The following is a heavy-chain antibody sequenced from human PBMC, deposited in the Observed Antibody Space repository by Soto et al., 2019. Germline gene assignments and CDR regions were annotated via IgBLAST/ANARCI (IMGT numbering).Heavy chain of an antibody. Sequence: EVQLVESGGGLVQPGGSLRLSCAASGFTFSDHYMDWVRQAPGKGLEWVGRTRNKANSYTTEYAASVKGRFTISRDDSKNSLYPQMNSLKTEDTAVYYCTRVYCMSTRCRGFFDYWGQGTLVTVSS. CDR1: GFTFSDHY. V-gene: IGHV3-72*01. J-gene: IGHJ4*02. CDR2: TRNKANSYTT. D-gene: IGHD2-2*01. CDR3: TRVYCMSTRCRGFFDY.